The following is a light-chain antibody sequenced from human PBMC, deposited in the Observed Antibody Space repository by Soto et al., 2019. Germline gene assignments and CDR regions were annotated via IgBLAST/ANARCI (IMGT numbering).Light chain of an antibody. J-gene: IGKJ1*01. CDR1: QSVSSN. Sequence: ERVKTQSPATLSVSPGERATLSCRASQSVSSNLAWYQQKPGQAPRLLIYGASTRATGIPARFSGSGSGTELTLTISSLQSEDFAVYYCQQYNNWRTFGQGTKV. CDR2: GAS. V-gene: IGKV3-15*01. CDR3: QQYNNWRT.